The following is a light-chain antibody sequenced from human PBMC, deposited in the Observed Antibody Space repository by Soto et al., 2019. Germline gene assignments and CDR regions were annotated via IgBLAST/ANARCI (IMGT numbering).Light chain of an antibody. CDR2: EVV. Sequence: QSVLTQPPSASGSPGQSVTISCTGTRNDIGAYEFVSWYQHHPGKVPKLIIYEVVQRPSGVPDRFSGSKSGNTASLTVSGLQAADEADYYCKSYAGSNTYVFGTGTKVTVL. CDR3: KSYAGSNTYV. J-gene: IGLJ1*01. V-gene: IGLV2-8*01. CDR1: RNDIGAYEF.